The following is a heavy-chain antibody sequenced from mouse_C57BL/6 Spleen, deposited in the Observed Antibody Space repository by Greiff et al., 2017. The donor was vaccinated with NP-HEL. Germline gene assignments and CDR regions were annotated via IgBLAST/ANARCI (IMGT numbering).Heavy chain of an antibody. J-gene: IGHJ2*01. Sequence: QVQLKESGAELVRPGASVTLSCKASGYTFTDYEMHWVKQTPVHGLEWIGAIDPETGGTAYNQKFKGKAILTADKSSRTAYMALRSLTSEDSAVYYCTRGGFYYGSTSFDYWGQGTTLTVSS. CDR2: IDPETGGT. CDR1: GYTFTDYE. D-gene: IGHD1-1*01. CDR3: TRGGFYYGSTSFDY. V-gene: IGHV1-15*01.